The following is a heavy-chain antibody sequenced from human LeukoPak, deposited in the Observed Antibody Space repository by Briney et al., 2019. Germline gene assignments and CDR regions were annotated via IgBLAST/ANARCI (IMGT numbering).Heavy chain of an antibody. CDR2: ISSSYSTI. V-gene: IGHV3-48*01. CDR3: ARGPSGYHNT. J-gene: IGHJ4*02. Sequence: PGGSLRLSCAASGFTFSSYTMNWVRQAPGKGVEWVSYISSSYSTIYYADSVKGRFTVSRDNAKNSLFLQMNSLRAEDTAVYYCARGPSGYHNTGGQGTLVTVSS. D-gene: IGHD5-12*01. CDR1: GFTFSSYT.